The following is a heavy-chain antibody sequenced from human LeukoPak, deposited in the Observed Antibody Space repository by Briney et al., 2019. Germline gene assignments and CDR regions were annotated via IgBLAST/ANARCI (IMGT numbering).Heavy chain of an antibody. CDR2: INHSGST. J-gene: IGHJ4*02. Sequence: SETLSLTCAVYGGSFSGYYWSWIRQPPGKGLEWLGEINHSGSTDYNPSLKSRVTISVDTSKNQFSLKLSSVTAADTAVYYCARVVVGATHYFDYWGQGTLVTVSS. CDR3: ARVVVGATHYFDY. D-gene: IGHD1-26*01. CDR1: GGSFSGYY. V-gene: IGHV4-34*01.